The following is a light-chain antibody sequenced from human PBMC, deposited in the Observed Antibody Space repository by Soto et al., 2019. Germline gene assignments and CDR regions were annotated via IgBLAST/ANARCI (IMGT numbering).Light chain of an antibody. CDR2: GNS. CDR3: QSYDSSLSGPVV. Sequence: QSVLTQPPSVSGAPGQRVTISCTGSSSNIGAGYDVHWYQQLPGTAPKLLIYGNSNRPSGVPDGFSGSKSGTSASLAITGLQAEDEADYYCQSYDSSLSGPVVFGGGTKVTVL. J-gene: IGLJ2*01. CDR1: SSNIGAGYD. V-gene: IGLV1-40*01.